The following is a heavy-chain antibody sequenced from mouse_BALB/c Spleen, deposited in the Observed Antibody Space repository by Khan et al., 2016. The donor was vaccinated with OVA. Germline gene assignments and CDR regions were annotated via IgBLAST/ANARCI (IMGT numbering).Heavy chain of an antibody. J-gene: IGHJ4*01. CDR1: GFTFTNYG. CDR2: INTNTGEP. CDR3: ARSRWLLPAMNY. V-gene: IGHV9-3*02. Sequence: QIQLVQSGPELKKPGETVKISCKASGFTFTNYGMNWVKQAPGKVLKWMGWINTNTGEPTYAEEFKGRFAFSLETSASTAYLQINNLKNEVTATYFCARSRWLLPAMNYWGQGTSVTVSA. D-gene: IGHD2-3*01.